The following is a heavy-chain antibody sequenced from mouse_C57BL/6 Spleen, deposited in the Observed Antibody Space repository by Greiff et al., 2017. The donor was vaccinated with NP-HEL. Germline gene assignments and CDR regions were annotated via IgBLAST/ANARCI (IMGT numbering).Heavy chain of an antibody. D-gene: IGHD3-3*01. J-gene: IGHJ1*03. Sequence: QVHVKQPGAELVMPGASVKLSCKASGYTFTSYWMHWVQQRPGQGLEWIGEIDHSDSYTNYTQQFRGKSTLIVDKSSSAAYMQLSSLASEDAAVYYCARSGLARDWYFDVWGTGTTVTVSS. CDR3: ARSGLARDWYFDV. CDR2: IDHSDSYT. V-gene: IGHV1-69*01. CDR1: GYTFTSYW.